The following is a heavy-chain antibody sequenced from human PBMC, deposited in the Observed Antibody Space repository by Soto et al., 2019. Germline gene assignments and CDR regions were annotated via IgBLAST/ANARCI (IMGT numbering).Heavy chain of an antibody. D-gene: IGHD3-22*01. CDR1: GYTFPRYN. CDR3: ATPQDYEGCLDS. V-gene: IGHV1-3*01. J-gene: IGHJ4*02. CDR2: INVGNGNT. Sequence: QVQFVQSGAEVKKPGASVKVSCKTPGYTFPRYNIHWVRQAPGQRLEGMGWINVGNGNTRYSQKFQGRLTLTRDTPGNTAYLELNSLISEDTAVYYCATPQDYEGCLDSWGQGTLVTVSS.